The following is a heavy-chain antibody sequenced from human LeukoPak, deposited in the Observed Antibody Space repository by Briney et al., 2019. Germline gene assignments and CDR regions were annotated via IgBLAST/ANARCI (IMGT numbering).Heavy chain of an antibody. D-gene: IGHD3-22*01. CDR3: VRGNYDSRGYSNAFDI. CDR2: ISYSGST. V-gene: IGHV4-59*01. J-gene: IGHJ3*02. CDR1: GGSISSYH. Sequence: AETLSLTCTVSGGSISSYHWSWIRQPPGKRLEWIGFISYSGSTNSNPSLKSRVAISIDTSENQFSLKLSSVTAADTAVYYCVRGNYDSRGYSNAFDIWGQGAMVTVSS.